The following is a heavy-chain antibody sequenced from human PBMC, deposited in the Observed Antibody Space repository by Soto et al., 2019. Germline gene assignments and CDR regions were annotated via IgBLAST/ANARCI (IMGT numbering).Heavy chain of an antibody. Sequence: QVQLVESGGGVVQPGGSLRLSCGASGLTFSNYGMHWVRQAPGKGLEWVAHISYDGSNEHYVDSVKGRFTISRDNSKNTLYLQMTSLRAEDTAVYYCAEDSYYHDSTGYYIFDYWGQGTLVTVSS. D-gene: IGHD3-22*01. CDR3: AEDSYYHDSTGYYIFDY. CDR2: ISYDGSNE. CDR1: GLTFSNYG. V-gene: IGHV3-30*18. J-gene: IGHJ4*02.